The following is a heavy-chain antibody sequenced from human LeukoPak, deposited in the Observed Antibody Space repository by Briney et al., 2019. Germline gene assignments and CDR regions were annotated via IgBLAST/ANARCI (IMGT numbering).Heavy chain of an antibody. D-gene: IGHD2-2*01. V-gene: IGHV3-49*04. J-gene: IGHJ4*02. Sequence: GGSLRLSCTASGFTFSDYAMSWVRQAPGKGLEWVGFIRSKAYGGTTEYAASVKGRFTISRDDSKSIAYLQMNSLKTEDTAVYYCTRGFIVVVPAAYAYDFDYWGQGTLVTVSS. CDR3: TRGFIVVVPAAYAYDFDY. CDR2: IRSKAYGGTT. CDR1: GFTFSDYA.